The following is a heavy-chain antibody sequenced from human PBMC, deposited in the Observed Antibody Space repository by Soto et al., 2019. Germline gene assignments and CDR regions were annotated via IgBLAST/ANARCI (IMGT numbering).Heavy chain of an antibody. J-gene: IGHJ4*02. CDR2: ISAHNGNT. D-gene: IGHD1-1*01. Sequence: QVHLVQSGAEVKKPGASVKVSCKASGYTFTSYGITWVRQAPGQGLEWMGWISAHNGNTDYAQKLQGRVIVTRDTSTSTAYMELRSRRSADTAVYYGARGRYGDYWGQGAPVPVSS. CDR3: ARGRYGDY. V-gene: IGHV1-18*01. CDR1: GYTFTSYG.